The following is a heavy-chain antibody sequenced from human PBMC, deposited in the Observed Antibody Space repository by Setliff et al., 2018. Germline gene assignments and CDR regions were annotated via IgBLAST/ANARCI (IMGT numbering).Heavy chain of an antibody. Sequence: SETLSLTCAVSGGSISSSNWWSWVRQPPGKGLEWIGEIYHSGSTNYNPSLKSRVTISVDKSKNQFSLKLSSVTAADTAVYYCARTGRWHAGPDFDYWGQGTLVTVSS. V-gene: IGHV4-4*02. CDR3: ARTGRWHAGPDFDY. CDR1: GGSISSSNW. D-gene: IGHD2-15*01. CDR2: IYHSGST. J-gene: IGHJ4*02.